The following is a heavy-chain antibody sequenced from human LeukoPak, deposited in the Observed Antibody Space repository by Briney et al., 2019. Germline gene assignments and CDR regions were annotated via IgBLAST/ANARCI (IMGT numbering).Heavy chain of an antibody. J-gene: IGHJ3*02. CDR1: GGSFSGYY. D-gene: IGHD3-22*01. V-gene: IGHV4-34*01. CDR3: ARDLKADSSGYYLDAFDI. CDR2: INHSGST. Sequence: SETLSLTCAVYGGSFSGYYWSWIRQPPGKGLEWIGEINHSGSTNYNPSLKSRVTMSVDTSKNQFSLKLSSVTAADTAVYYCARDLKADSSGYYLDAFDIWGQGTMVTVSS.